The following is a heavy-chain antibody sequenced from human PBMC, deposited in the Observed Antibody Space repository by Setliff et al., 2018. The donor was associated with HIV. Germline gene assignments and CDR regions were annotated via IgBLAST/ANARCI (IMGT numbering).Heavy chain of an antibody. V-gene: IGHV4-61*02. D-gene: IGHD6-6*01. CDR2: IYTSGNT. CDR3: AGEYSSSSPFEY. Sequence: LSLTCTVSGGSISSGRYYWSWIRQPAGKGLEWIGRIYTSGNTNYNPSLKSRVTISVDTSKNQLSLNLTSVTAADMAVYYCAGEYSSSSPFEYWGRGTLVTVSS. CDR1: GGSISSGRYY. J-gene: IGHJ4*02.